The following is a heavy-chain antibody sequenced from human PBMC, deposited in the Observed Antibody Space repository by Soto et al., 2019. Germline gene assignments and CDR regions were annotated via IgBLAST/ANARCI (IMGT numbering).Heavy chain of an antibody. V-gene: IGHV4-4*02. CDR3: AGGRDYDY. CDR2: IAHDGHT. D-gene: IGHD1-26*01. J-gene: IGHJ4*02. CDR1: GGSITTSVW. Sequence: PSETLSLTCDVSGGSITTSVWWTWVRQFPGRGLDWIGEIAHDGHTNYNPSLSGRVTMSVDLSNSQFSLNVASVNAADTAVYFCAGGRDYDYWGQGTLVTVYS.